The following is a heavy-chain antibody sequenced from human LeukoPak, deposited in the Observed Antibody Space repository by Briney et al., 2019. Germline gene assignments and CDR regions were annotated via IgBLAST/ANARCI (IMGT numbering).Heavy chain of an antibody. J-gene: IGHJ3*02. V-gene: IGHV4-30-2*01. D-gene: IGHD4-23*01. CDR3: AREVTDLRNAFDI. Sequence: PSQTLSLTCTVSGGSISSGGYYWSWIRQPPGKGLEWIGYIYHSGSTYYNPSLKSRVTISVDRSKNQFSLKLSSVTAADTAVYYCAREVTDLRNAFDIWGQGTMVTVSS. CDR1: GGSISSGGYY. CDR2: IYHSGST.